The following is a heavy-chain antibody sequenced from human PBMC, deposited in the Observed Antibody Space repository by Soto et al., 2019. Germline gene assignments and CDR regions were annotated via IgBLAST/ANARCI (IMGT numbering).Heavy chain of an antibody. CDR1: GGSISSGGYY. D-gene: IGHD3-10*01. CDR2: IYYSGST. CDR3: ARDQTEGGYFDY. V-gene: IGHV4-31*03. Sequence: QVQLQESGPGLVKPSQTLSLTCTVSGGSISSGGYYWSWIRQHPGKGMEWIGYIYYSGSTYYNPSLKSRVTISVDTSKNQFSLKLSSVTAADTAVYYCARDQTEGGYFDYWGQGTLVTVSA. J-gene: IGHJ4*02.